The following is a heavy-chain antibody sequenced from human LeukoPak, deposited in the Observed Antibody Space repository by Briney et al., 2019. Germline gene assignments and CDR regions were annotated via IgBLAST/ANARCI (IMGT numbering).Heavy chain of an antibody. D-gene: IGHD5-24*01. Sequence: PSETLSLTCTVSGGSISSSSSYWGWIRQPPGKGLEWIGSVSYSGSTYHNPPLKSRVTMSVDTSENQFSLKLSSVTAADTAVYYCARQNWVDGYNFGHWGQGTLVTVSS. CDR2: VSYSGST. V-gene: IGHV4-39*01. CDR1: GGSISSSSSY. CDR3: ARQNWVDGYNFGH. J-gene: IGHJ4*02.